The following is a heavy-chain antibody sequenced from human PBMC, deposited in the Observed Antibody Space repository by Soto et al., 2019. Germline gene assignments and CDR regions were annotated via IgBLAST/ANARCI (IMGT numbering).Heavy chain of an antibody. J-gene: IGHJ4*02. CDR1: GYSISSGYY. V-gene: IGHV4-38-2*02. Sequence: PSETLSLTCAVSGYSISSGYYWGWIRQPPGKGLEWIGTIYHSGSTYYNPSLKSRVTILVDTSKNQFSLKLSSVTAADTAVYYCAREGDDVLRVLELLSDGGSYFDYWGQGTLVTVSS. CDR2: IYHSGST. CDR3: AREGDDVLRVLELLSDGGSYFDY. D-gene: IGHD3-3*01.